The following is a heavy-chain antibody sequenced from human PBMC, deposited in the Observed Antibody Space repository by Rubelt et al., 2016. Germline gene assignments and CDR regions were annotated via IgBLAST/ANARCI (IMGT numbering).Heavy chain of an antibody. J-gene: IGHJ4*02. CDR1: VGSISSNSYY. Sequence: GPGLVKPSETLSLTCTVSVGSISSNSYYWGWIRQPPGKGLEWIGSFSYSGRTYYNPSLKSRVTISEDTSKNQFSLKLRSVTAADTAVYYCARGTGYRDIDYWGQGTLVTVSS. D-gene: IGHD5-18*01. CDR2: FSYSGRT. CDR3: ARGTGYRDIDY. V-gene: IGHV4-39*07.